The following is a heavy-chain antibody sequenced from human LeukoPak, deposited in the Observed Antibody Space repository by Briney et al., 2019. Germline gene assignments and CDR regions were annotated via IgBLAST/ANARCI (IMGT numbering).Heavy chain of an antibody. J-gene: IGHJ4*02. Sequence: GASVKVSCKASGYTFTGYYMHWVRQAPGQGLEWMGWINPYSGGTDYARKFQGRVTMTRDTSISTAYMELSRLRSDDTAVYYCARGPPPYYHDSSGYTSDFDYWGQGTLVTVSS. V-gene: IGHV1-2*02. CDR2: INPYSGGT. D-gene: IGHD3-22*01. CDR1: GYTFTGYY. CDR3: ARGPPPYYHDSSGYTSDFDY.